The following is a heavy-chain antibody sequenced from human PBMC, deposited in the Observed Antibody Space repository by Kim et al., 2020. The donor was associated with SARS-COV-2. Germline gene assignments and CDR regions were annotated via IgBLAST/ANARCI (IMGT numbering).Heavy chain of an antibody. D-gene: IGHD3-22*01. CDR3: ARRAVDSSGTYYFDY. CDR2: IYSDGSGT. V-gene: IGHV3-74*01. J-gene: IGHJ4*02. Sequence: GGSLRLSCAASGFTFSRYWMHWVRQPPGKGLVWVSRIYSDGSGTSYADSVKGRFTISRDNAKNTLYLQMNSLRAEDTALYYCARRAVDSSGTYYFDYWGQGTLVTVPS. CDR1: GFTFSRYW.